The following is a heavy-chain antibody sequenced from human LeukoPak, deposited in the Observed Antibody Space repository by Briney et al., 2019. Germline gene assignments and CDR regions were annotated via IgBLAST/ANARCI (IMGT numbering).Heavy chain of an antibody. J-gene: IGHJ4*02. CDR2: INYSGAT. D-gene: IGHD2-21*02. Sequence: LRLSCAAPGFTFSNNAINCVRHPPGKGLEWSGYINYSGATNYNPSLKSRVTISEDTSKTQFSLKLNSVTAADTAVYYCARVPARRVVTTPTYFDYWGQGTLVTVSS. CDR1: GFTFSNNA. CDR3: ARVPARRVVTTPTYFDY. V-gene: IGHV4-59*01.